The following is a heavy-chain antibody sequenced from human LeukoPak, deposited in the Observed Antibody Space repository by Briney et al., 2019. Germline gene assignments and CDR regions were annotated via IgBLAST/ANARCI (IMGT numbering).Heavy chain of an antibody. CDR1: GFTFSDYY. D-gene: IGHD6-6*01. CDR2: ISSSGSTI. V-gene: IGHV3-11*01. CDR3: ARDWGVEYSSSSGVHPYYYYGMDV. Sequence: PGGSLRLSCAASGFTFSDYYMSWIRQAPGKGLEWVSYISSSGSTIYYADSVKGRFTISRDNAKNSLYLQMNSLRAEDTAVYYCARDWGVEYSSSSGVHPYYYYGMDVWGQGTTVTVSS. J-gene: IGHJ6*02.